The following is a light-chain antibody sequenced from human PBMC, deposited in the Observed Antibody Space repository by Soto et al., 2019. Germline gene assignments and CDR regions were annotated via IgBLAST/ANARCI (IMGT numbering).Light chain of an antibody. CDR3: KPYACSNAYV. CDR2: EVV. CDR1: KSEIGVYDI. V-gene: IGLV2-8*01. Sequence: QSVLTQPPSASGSPGQSATISCAGTKSEIGVYDIVSWYQHHPGKASRLIIYEVVQRPSGFPERFSRSKPRNTASLNVSGLQVGDEADDFRKPYACSNAYVFGRGTKVTVL. J-gene: IGLJ1*01.